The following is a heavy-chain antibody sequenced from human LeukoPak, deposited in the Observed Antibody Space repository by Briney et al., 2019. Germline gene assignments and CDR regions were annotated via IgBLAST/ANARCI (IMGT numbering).Heavy chain of an antibody. CDR3: ARGVAAASERAFDI. V-gene: IGHV4-59*08. CDR1: GGSISSYY. Sequence: SETLSLTCTVSGGSISSYYWSWIRQPPGKGLEWIGYIYYSGSTNYNPSLKSRVTISVDTSKNQFSLKLGSVTAADTAVYYCARGVAAASERAFDIWGQGTMVTVSS. CDR2: IYYSGST. D-gene: IGHD6-13*01. J-gene: IGHJ3*02.